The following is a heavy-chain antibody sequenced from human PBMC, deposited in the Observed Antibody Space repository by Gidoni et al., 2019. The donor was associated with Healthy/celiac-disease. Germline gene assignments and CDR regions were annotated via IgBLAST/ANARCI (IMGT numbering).Heavy chain of an antibody. D-gene: IGHD3-3*01. CDR3: AKSGNYDFWSGYYFFDY. V-gene: IGHV3-23*01. CDR1: GFTVSSYA. Sequence: EVQLLESGGGWVQPGGSLRRSCAASGFTVSSYAMSWVRQAPGKGLEWVSAISGSCGSTSYADSVKGRFTISRDNSKNTLYLQMNSLRAEDTAVYYCAKSGNYDFWSGYYFFDYWGQGTLVTVSS. CDR2: ISGSCGST. J-gene: IGHJ4*02.